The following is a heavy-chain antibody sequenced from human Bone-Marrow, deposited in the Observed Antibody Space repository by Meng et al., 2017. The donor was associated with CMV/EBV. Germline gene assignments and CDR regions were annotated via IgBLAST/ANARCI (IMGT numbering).Heavy chain of an antibody. Sequence: SETLSLTCAVYGGSFSGYYWSWIRQPPGKGLEWIGEINHSGSTNYNPSLKSRVTISVDTSKNQFSLKLRSVTAADTAVYYCARAVSPVQFAERFFASYYFYSWGQGTLVTVSS. J-gene: IGHJ4*02. CDR1: GGSFSGYY. CDR2: INHSGST. CDR3: ARAVSPVQFAERFFASYYFYS. V-gene: IGHV4-34*01. D-gene: IGHD3-3*01.